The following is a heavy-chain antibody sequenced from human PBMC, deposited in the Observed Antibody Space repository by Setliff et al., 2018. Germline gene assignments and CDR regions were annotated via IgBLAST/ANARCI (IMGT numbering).Heavy chain of an antibody. CDR1: GGSISSYY. CDR2: IYYSGST. Sequence: SETLSLTCTVSGGSISSYYWSWIRQPPGKGLEWIGYIYYSGSTNYNPSLKSRVTISVDRSMNQFSLNLSSMTAADTAVYYCARVLLGSYCSSTSCRDPQYGMDAWGQGTTVTVSS. J-gene: IGHJ6*02. V-gene: IGHV4-59*12. D-gene: IGHD2-2*01. CDR3: ARVLLGSYCSSTSCRDPQYGMDA.